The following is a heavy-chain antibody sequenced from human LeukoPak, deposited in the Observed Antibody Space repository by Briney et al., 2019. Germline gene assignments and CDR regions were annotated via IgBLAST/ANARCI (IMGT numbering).Heavy chain of an antibody. Sequence: SQTLSLTCTVSGGSISSGYYYWSWIRQPPGKVLEWIVYIYYSGNTYYNPSLKSRVTISVDTSKNQFSLKPSSVTAADTAVHYCAREITTVTTDLFAYCGQGTLVTVYS. CDR3: AREITTVTTDLFAY. V-gene: IGHV4-30-4*01. CDR2: IYYSGNT. J-gene: IGHJ4*02. D-gene: IGHD4-17*01. CDR1: GGSISSGYYY.